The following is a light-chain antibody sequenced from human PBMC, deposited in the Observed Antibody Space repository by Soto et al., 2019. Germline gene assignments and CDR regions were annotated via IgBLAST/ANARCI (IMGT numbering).Light chain of an antibody. Sequence: DIQMTQLPSPLLAPVGSRVTITCRASQSISHYLNWYQQKPGKAPKLLIYGASILQSGLPSRFSGSGSGTDFTLTVTTLQPEDFATYYCQQSYSSRWTFGQGTKVDIK. V-gene: IGKV1-39*01. CDR1: QSISHY. J-gene: IGKJ1*01. CDR2: GAS. CDR3: QQSYSSRWT.